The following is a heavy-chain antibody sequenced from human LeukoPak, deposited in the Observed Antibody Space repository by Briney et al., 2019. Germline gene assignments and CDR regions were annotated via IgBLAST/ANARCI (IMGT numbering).Heavy chain of an antibody. V-gene: IGHV3-53*01. D-gene: IGHD6-13*01. J-gene: IGHJ4*02. Sequence: GGSLRLSCAASGSTVSSNYMTWVRQAPGKGLEWVSVVCTGGSTYSADSLKGRFTISRDNSKNTLYLQMNSLRAEDTAVYYCARGLAAAGLYFDYWGQGTLVTVSS. CDR3: ARGLAAAGLYFDY. CDR2: VCTGGST. CDR1: GSTVSSNY.